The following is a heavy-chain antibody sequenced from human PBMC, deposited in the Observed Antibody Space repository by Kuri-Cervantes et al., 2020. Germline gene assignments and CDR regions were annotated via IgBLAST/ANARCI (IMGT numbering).Heavy chain of an antibody. CDR2: ISGSGGST. J-gene: IGHJ4*02. V-gene: IGHV3-23*01. CDR3: AKEGKQWLVYYFDY. D-gene: IGHD6-19*01. CDR1: GFTFSSYA. Sequence: GESLKISCAASGFTFSSYAMHWVRQAPGKGLEWVSAISGSGGSTYYADSVKGRFTISRDNSKNTLYLQMNSLRAEDTAVYYCAKEGKQWLVYYFDYWGQGTLVTVSS.